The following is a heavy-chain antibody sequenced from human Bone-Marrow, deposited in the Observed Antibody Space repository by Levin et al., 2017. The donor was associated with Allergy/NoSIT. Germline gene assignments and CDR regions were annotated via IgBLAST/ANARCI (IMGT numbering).Heavy chain of an antibody. V-gene: IGHV3-30*04. CDR1: KFSFSDYS. CDR2: ISNDGTNK. D-gene: IGHD3-22*01. Sequence: GGSLRLSCAASKFSFSDYSMHWVRQTPGKGLEWVAVISNDGTNKITADSVEGRFTISRDNSKNTVFLHLHSLRTGDTALYYCTGAMAYSDTIAYKEDAFDVWGQGTMVTVSS. CDR3: TGAMAYSDTIAYKEDAFDV. J-gene: IGHJ3*01.